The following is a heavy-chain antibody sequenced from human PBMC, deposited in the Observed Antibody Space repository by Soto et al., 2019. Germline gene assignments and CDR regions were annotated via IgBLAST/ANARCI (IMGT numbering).Heavy chain of an antibody. Sequence: PGGSLRLSCAASGFSFSSSAMTWARQAPGKGLEWVSFISASSTSTYYADSVQGRFTISRDNSKNTLYLQMSSLRAEDTALYYCVKFGAPRYLDYWGQGTPVTVSS. V-gene: IGHV3-23*01. D-gene: IGHD3-16*01. CDR3: VKFGAPRYLDY. CDR1: GFSFSSSA. CDR2: ISASSTST. J-gene: IGHJ4*02.